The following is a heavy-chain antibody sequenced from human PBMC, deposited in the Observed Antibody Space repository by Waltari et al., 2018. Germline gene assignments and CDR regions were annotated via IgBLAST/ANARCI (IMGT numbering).Heavy chain of an antibody. D-gene: IGHD1-26*01. CDR1: GFSFPDCG. Sequence: QEKLVESGGGVVQSGRYLRLACAASGFSFPDCGMPWVRQAPGKGLEWVAVIWYDGSKKYYADSVKGRFDISRDNSKNTLYLQMDSLRAEDTAVYFCARDQYGESFYYAMNVWGQGTAVTVSS. CDR3: ARDQYGESFYYAMNV. V-gene: IGHV3-33*01. J-gene: IGHJ6*02. CDR2: IWYDGSKK.